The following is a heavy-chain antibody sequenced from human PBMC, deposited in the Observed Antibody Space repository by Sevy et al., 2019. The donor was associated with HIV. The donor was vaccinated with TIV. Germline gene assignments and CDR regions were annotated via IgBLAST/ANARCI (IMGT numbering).Heavy chain of an antibody. CDR3: ARDLWSSGWYYGSDY. Sequence: ASVKVSCKASGYTFTSYGISWVRQAPGQGLEWMGWISAYNGITNYAQKLQGRVTMTTDTSTSTAYMELRSLRSDDTAVYYCARDLWSSGWYYGSDYSGQGTLVTVSS. CDR1: GYTFTSYG. D-gene: IGHD6-19*01. J-gene: IGHJ4*02. V-gene: IGHV1-18*01. CDR2: ISAYNGIT.